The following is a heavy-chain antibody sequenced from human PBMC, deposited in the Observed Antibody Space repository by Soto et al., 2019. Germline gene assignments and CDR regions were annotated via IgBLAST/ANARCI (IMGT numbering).Heavy chain of an antibody. Sequence: WLSMKDSCAAAGVTSSSYSMNCVSQTPGKGLEWVSFIRTSSGAIYYADSVQGRFTISRDDAKNSLYLQMNSLRAEDTAVYYCAKYDYENYGGVFDIWGKGTMVTVSS. CDR1: GVTSSSYS. CDR3: AKYDYENYGGVFDI. D-gene: IGHD4-17*01. CDR2: IRTSSGAI. V-gene: IGHV3-48*01. J-gene: IGHJ3*02.